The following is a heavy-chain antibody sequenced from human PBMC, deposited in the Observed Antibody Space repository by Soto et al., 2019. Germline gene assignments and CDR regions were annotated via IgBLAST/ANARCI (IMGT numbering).Heavy chain of an antibody. CDR2: FDPEDGET. J-gene: IGHJ4*02. CDR1: GYTLTELS. Sequence: ASVKVSCKVSGYTLTELSMHSVREAPGKGLEWMGGFDPEDGETIYAQKFQGRVTMTEDTSTDTAYMELSSLRSEDTAVYYCATDLITPLYCSSTRYYDDYWGQGTLVTVSS. D-gene: IGHD2-2*01. CDR3: ATDLITPLYCSSTRYYDDY. V-gene: IGHV1-24*01.